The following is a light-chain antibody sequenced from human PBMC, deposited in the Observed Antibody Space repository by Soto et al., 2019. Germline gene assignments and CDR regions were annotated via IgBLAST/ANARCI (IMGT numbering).Light chain of an antibody. J-gene: IGKJ2*01. CDR2: GAS. CDR1: QSVSSSY. V-gene: IGKV3-20*01. CDR3: QQYGSSPYT. Sequence: IVLTQSPGTLSLSPGERATLSCRASQSVSSSYLAWYQQKPGQAPRLLIYGASSRATGIPDRFSGSGYGTDFTLTISRLEPEDFAVYYCQQYGSSPYTFGQGTKVEIK.